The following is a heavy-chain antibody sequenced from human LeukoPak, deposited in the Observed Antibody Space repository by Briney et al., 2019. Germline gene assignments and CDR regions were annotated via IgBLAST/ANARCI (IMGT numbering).Heavy chain of an antibody. CDR1: GFRFSSYW. V-gene: IGHV3-7*01. D-gene: IGHD3-3*01. Sequence: AGGSLRLSCAASGFRFSSYWMSWVRQAPGKGLECVASIRFDESEKFYVDSVKGRFTISRDNAKNSVFLQMNSLSDEDTAVYYCVRVGYLSEWSWGQGILVSVSS. CDR2: IRFDESEK. J-gene: IGHJ5*02. CDR3: VRVGYLSEWS.